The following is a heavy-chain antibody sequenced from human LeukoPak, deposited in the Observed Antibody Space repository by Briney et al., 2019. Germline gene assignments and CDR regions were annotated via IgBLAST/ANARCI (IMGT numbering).Heavy chain of an antibody. Sequence: GASVKVSCKASGYTFTSYYMHWVRQAPGQGLEWMGIINPSGGSTSYAQKFQGRVTMTRDTSTSTVYMELSSLRSEDTAVYYCARDRYDYVWGSYLRRGMDVWGQGTTVTVSS. V-gene: IGHV1-46*01. CDR1: GYTFTSYY. D-gene: IGHD3-16*02. CDR3: ARDRYDYVWGSYLRRGMDV. J-gene: IGHJ6*02. CDR2: INPSGGST.